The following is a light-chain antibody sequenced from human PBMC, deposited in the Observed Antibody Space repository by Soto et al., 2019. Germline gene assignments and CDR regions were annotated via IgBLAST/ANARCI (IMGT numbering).Light chain of an antibody. CDR1: QSVSNN. J-gene: IGKJ1*01. CDR3: QPSNNRHWT. Sequence: EIVMTQSPATLSVSPGERATLSCRAIQSVSNNLAWYQQKPGQAPRLLIYGASTRATGIPARFSGSGSGTEFTLTISSLQSEDFVVYYSQPSNNRHWTFGQGNNVEIK. CDR2: GAS. V-gene: IGKV3-15*01.